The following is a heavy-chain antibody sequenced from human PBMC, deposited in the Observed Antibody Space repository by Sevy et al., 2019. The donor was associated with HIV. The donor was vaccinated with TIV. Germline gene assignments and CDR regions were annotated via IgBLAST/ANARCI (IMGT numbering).Heavy chain of an antibody. CDR3: GGDGGGCHYFFGKLDY. D-gene: IGHD3-16*01. CDR2: ISSAGSFI. J-gene: IGHJ4*02. V-gene: IGHV3-21*06. CDR1: GFTFSYYS. Sequence: GGSLRLSCAASGFTFSYYSLTWVRQAPGKGLEWVSSISSAGSFIYYADSVKGRFTISRDSAKSSLYLQMNSLGVEDTAVYYCGGDGGGCHYFFGKLDYWGQGTLVTVSS.